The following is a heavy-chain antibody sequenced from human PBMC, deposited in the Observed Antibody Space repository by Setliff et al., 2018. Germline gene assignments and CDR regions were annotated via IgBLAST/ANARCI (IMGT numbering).Heavy chain of an antibody. J-gene: IGHJ4*02. D-gene: IGHD3-9*01. CDR3: ATGFLRYDILTGYYQRPHYFEY. Sequence: SVKVSCKASGYTFSRYGISWVRQAPGQGLEWMGWISAYNGNTNYAQHFQGRLTMTEDTSTDTAYMELSSLRSEDTAVYYCATGFLRYDILTGYYQRPHYFEYWGQGTLVTVSS. CDR1: GYTFSRYG. V-gene: IGHV1-18*01. CDR2: ISAYNGNT.